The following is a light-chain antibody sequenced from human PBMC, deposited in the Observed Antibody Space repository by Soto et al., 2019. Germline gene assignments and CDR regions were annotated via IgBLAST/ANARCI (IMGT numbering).Light chain of an antibody. CDR1: RSDIGDSNF. CDR2: EVN. CDR3: ASFRSGTILV. V-gene: IGLV2-14*01. J-gene: IGLJ6*01. Sequence: QSVLTQPASVSGSPGQSVTISCTGPRSDIGDSNFISWYQHSPGKAPRLLIYEVNNRPSGVSRRFSGSKAGNTASLTISGLLDDDEADYVCASFRSGTILVFGSGTQLTVL.